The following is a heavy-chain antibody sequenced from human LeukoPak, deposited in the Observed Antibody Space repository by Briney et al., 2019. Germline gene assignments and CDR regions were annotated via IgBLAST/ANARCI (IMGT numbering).Heavy chain of an antibody. D-gene: IGHD1-26*01. CDR2: ISSSSSYI. Sequence: GGSLRLSCAASGFTFSSYSMNWVRQAPGKGLEWVSSISSSSSYIYYADSVKGRFTISRDNAKNSLYLQMNSLRAEDTAVYYCARDPILVGWGIVGATRAFDIWGQGTMVAVSS. J-gene: IGHJ3*02. V-gene: IGHV3-21*01. CDR3: ARDPILVGWGIVGATRAFDI. CDR1: GFTFSSYS.